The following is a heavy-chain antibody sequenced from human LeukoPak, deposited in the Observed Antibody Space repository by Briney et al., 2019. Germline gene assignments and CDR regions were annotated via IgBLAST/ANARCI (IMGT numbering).Heavy chain of an antibody. V-gene: IGHV3-7*01. J-gene: IGHJ4*02. CDR2: IKQDGSEK. CDR1: GFTFSSYW. Sequence: GGSLRLSCAASGFTFSSYWMSWVRQAPGKGLEWVANIKQDGSEKYYVDSVKGRFTISRDNAKNPLYLQMNSLRAEDTAVYYCARSHPDWYLDYWGQGTLVTVSS. D-gene: IGHD3-9*01. CDR3: ARSHPDWYLDY.